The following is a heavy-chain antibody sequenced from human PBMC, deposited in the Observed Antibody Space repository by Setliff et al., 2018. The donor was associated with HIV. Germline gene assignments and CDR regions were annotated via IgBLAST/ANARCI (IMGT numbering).Heavy chain of an antibody. D-gene: IGHD2-15*01. J-gene: IGHJ5*02. CDR3: ARGLGYCSGGSCHGVDWFDP. V-gene: IGHV4-34*01. Sequence: SETLSLTCAVYGESFSDYYWSWIRQPPGKGLEWIGEINHSGSTNYNPSLKSRVTISVDTSKNQFSLKLSSVTAADTAVYYCARGLGYCSGGSCHGVDWFDPWGQGTLVTVSS. CDR1: GESFSDYY. CDR2: INHSGST.